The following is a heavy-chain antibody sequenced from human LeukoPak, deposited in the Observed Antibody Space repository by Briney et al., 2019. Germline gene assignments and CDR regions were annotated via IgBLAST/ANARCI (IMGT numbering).Heavy chain of an antibody. Sequence: ASVKVSCKASGYTFTGYYMHWVRQAPGQGLEWMGWINPNSGGTNYAQKFQGRVTMTRDTSTSTVYMELSSLRSEDTAVYYCARGGSGYYNDYWGQGTLVTVSS. V-gene: IGHV1-2*02. CDR3: ARGGSGYYNDY. J-gene: IGHJ4*02. CDR2: INPNSGGT. CDR1: GYTFTGYY. D-gene: IGHD3-22*01.